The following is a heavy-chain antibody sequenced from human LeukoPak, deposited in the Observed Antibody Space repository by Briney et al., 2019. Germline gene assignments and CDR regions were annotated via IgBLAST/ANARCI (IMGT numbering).Heavy chain of an antibody. Sequence: ASVKVSCKASGYTFTGYYMHWVRQAPGQGLEWMGWINPNSGGTNYAQKFQGRVTMTRDTSISTAYMELSRLRSDDTAVYYCARKGQGSNWAAEYFQNWGQGTLVTVSS. CDR2: INPNSGGT. CDR1: GYTFTGYY. J-gene: IGHJ1*01. D-gene: IGHD6-13*01. CDR3: ARKGQGSNWAAEYFQN. V-gene: IGHV1-2*02.